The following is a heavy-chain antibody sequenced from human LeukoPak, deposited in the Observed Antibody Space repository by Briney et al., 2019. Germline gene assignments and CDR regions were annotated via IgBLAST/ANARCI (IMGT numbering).Heavy chain of an antibody. Sequence: GASVKVSCKASGYTFTSYYTHWVRQAPGQGLEWMGIINPSGGSTSYAQKFQGRVTMTRDTSTSTVYMELSSLRSEDTAVYYCARDHGGLVAARRLYNWFDPWGQGTLVTVSS. J-gene: IGHJ5*02. V-gene: IGHV1-46*01. D-gene: IGHD2-15*01. CDR3: ARDHGGLVAARRLYNWFDP. CDR2: INPSGGST. CDR1: GYTFTSYY.